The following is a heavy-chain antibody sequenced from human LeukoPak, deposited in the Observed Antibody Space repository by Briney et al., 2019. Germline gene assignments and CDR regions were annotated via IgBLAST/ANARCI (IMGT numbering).Heavy chain of an antibody. J-gene: IGHJ4*02. V-gene: IGHV3-21*01. CDR1: GFTFSSYS. Sequence: GSLRLSCAASGFTFSSYSMNWVRQAPGKGLEWVSSISGSSSYIYYADSVKGRFTISRDNAKNSLYLQMNSLRAEDTAVYYCAREYLGSSGYYYFDYWGQGTLVTVSS. D-gene: IGHD3-22*01. CDR2: ISGSSSYI. CDR3: AREYLGSSGYYYFDY.